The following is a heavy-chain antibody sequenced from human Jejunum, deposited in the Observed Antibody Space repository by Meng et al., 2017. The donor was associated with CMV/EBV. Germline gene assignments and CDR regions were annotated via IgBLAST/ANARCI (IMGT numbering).Heavy chain of an antibody. CDR1: SISSRGDY. CDR3: AKNRGNTDRSGYYWYFEL. J-gene: IGHJ2*01. CDR2: IDNSGNT. V-gene: IGHV4-31*02. Sequence: SISSRGDYWTWIRQNPGKALEWIGNIDNSGNTFHNPSLKSRVTISLDTANNQFSLKLRSVTAADTAVYYCAKNRGNTDRSGYYWYFELWGRGTLVTVSS. D-gene: IGHD3-22*01.